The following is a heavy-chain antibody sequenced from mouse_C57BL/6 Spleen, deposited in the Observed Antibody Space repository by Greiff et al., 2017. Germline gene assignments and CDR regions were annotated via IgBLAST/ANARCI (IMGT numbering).Heavy chain of an antibody. J-gene: IGHJ3*01. V-gene: IGHV1-50*01. CDR1: GYTFTSYW. CDR2: IDPSDSYT. Sequence: QVQLQQPGAELVKPGASVKLSCKASGYTFTSYWMQWVKQRPGQGLEWIGEIDPSDSYTNYNQKFKGKATLTVDTSSSTAYMQLSSLTSEDSAVYYCARSESYGSSYWFAYWGQGTLVTVSA. CDR3: ARSESYGSSYWFAY. D-gene: IGHD1-1*01.